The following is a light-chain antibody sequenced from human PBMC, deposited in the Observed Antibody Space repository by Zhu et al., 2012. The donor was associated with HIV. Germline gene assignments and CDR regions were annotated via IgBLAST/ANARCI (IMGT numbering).Light chain of an antibody. Sequence: EIVLTQSPGTLSLSPGERATLSCRASQSVSSTDLAWYQQKPGRPPRLLIYGASNRAADIPYRFSGSGSGTDFTLTISRLEPEDFVVYYCQLYGTSPPLTFGGGTKVEMK. CDR1: QSVSSTD. CDR2: GAS. CDR3: QLYGTSPPLT. J-gene: IGKJ4*01. V-gene: IGKV3-20*01.